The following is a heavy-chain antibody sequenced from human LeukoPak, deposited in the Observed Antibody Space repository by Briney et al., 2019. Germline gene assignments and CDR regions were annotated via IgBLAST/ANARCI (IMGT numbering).Heavy chain of an antibody. Sequence: GGSLRLSCAASGFTFNNYWIHWVRQVPGKGLVWVSRINNDGSSASYVDSVKGRFTISRDNAKNTLFLQMNSLRAEDTAAYYCARRGTGHGMDVWGQGTTVIVSS. CDR2: INNDGSSA. CDR3: ARRGTGHGMDV. J-gene: IGHJ6*02. D-gene: IGHD1-1*01. V-gene: IGHV3-74*01. CDR1: GFTFNNYW.